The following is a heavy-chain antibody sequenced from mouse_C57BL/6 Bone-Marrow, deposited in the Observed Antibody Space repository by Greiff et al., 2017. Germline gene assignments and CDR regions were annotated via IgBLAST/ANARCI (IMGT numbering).Heavy chain of an antibody. CDR2: ISNGGGST. CDR1: GFTFSDYY. Sequence: EVQVVESGGGLVQPGGSLKLSCAASGFTFSDYYMYWVRQTPEKRLEWVAYISNGGGSTYYPDTVKGRFTISRDNAKNTLYLQMSRLKSEDTAMYYCARQGFIPFAYWGQGTLVTVSA. V-gene: IGHV5-12*01. D-gene: IGHD1-1*01. J-gene: IGHJ3*01. CDR3: ARQGFIPFAY.